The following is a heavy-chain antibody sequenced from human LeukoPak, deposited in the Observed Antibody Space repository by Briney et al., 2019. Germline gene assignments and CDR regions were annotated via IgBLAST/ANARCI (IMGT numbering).Heavy chain of an antibody. CDR3: AIILAVASFHPFDY. D-gene: IGHD6-19*01. J-gene: IGHJ4*02. CDR1: GFTFSNYN. Sequence: GGSLRLSCAASGFTFSNYNMNWVRQAPGKGLEWVSVISSSSRYMYYADSVKGRFTISRDNAKNSLYLQMNSLRAEDTAVYYCAIILAVASFHPFDYWGQGTLVAVSS. CDR2: ISSSSRYM. V-gene: IGHV3-21*04.